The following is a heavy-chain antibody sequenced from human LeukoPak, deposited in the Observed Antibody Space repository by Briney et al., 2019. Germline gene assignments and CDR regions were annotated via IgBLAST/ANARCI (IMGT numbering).Heavy chain of an antibody. D-gene: IGHD4-17*01. CDR1: GYTFTNYY. Sequence: GASVKVSCKASGYTFTNYYLHWVRQAPGQGLEWMGIINPRTGDISCAQKFQGRVTMTRDTSTSTVYMELSSLRSGDTAVYYCARGVTLTSPFISAAVDIWGQGSIVTVS. V-gene: IGHV1-46*01. CDR3: ARGVTLTSPFISAAVDI. CDR2: INPRTGDI. J-gene: IGHJ3*02.